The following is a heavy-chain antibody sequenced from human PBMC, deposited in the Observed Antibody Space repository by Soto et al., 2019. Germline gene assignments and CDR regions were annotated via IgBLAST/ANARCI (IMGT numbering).Heavy chain of an antibody. Sequence: GGSLRLSCAASGFTFSSYAMSWVRQAPGKGLEWVSAISGSGGSTYYADSVKGRFTISRDNSKNTLYLQMNSLRAEDTAVYYCAKDRSGGYSGYIYQYYFDYWGQGTLVTVSS. CDR3: AKDRSGGYSGYIYQYYFDY. CDR2: ISGSGGST. CDR1: GFTFSSYA. V-gene: IGHV3-23*01. D-gene: IGHD5-12*01. J-gene: IGHJ4*02.